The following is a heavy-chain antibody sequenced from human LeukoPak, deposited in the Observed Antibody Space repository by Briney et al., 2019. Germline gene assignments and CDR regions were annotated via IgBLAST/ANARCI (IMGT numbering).Heavy chain of an antibody. V-gene: IGHV3-20*01. Sequence: GGSLRLSCAASGFTFDDYGMSWVRQAPGKGLEWVSGINWNGGSTGYADSVKGRFIISRDNAKKSLSLQMDSLRDEDTSVYHCAMLLREWPPINFDCWGQGNLVTVSS. D-gene: IGHD3-22*01. J-gene: IGHJ4*02. CDR3: AMLLREWPPINFDC. CDR1: GFTFDDYG. CDR2: INWNGGST.